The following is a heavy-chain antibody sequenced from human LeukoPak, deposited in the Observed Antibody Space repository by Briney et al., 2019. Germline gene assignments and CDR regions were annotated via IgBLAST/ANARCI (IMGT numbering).Heavy chain of an antibody. D-gene: IGHD3-9*01. CDR1: GFTFSSYG. J-gene: IGHJ4*02. V-gene: IGHV3-33*01. CDR3: ARGFDWLLLGPFDY. CDR2: IWYDGSNK. Sequence: GRSLRLSCAASGFTFSSYGMHWVSQAPGKGLEWVAVIWYDGSNKYYADSVKGRFTISRDNSKNTLYLQMNSLRAEDTAVYYCARGFDWLLLGPFDYWGQGTLVTVSS.